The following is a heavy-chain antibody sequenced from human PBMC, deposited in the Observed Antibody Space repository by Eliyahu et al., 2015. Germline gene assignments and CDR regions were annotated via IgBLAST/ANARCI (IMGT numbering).Heavy chain of an antibody. J-gene: IGHJ4*02. V-gene: IGHV3-48*02. Sequence: EVQLVESGGGLVQPGGSLRXXCAASGFTFSSYSMXWVRQAPGKGXEWVSYISSSSSTIYYADSVKGRFTISRDSAKNSLYLQMNSLRDEDTAVYYCAAGVRGYYYFDYWGQGTLVTVSS. D-gene: IGHD3-10*01. CDR2: ISSSSSTI. CDR3: AAGVRGYYYFDY. CDR1: GFTFSSYS.